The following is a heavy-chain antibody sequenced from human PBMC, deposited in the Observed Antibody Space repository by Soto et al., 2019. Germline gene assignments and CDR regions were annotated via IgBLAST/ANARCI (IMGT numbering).Heavy chain of an antibody. CDR2: INGSGGST. J-gene: IGHJ4*02. D-gene: IGHD2-15*01. CDR1: GFTFSSYA. V-gene: IGHV3-23*01. CDR3: AKPLNPADIVVVVAATYFDL. Sequence: EVQLLASGGGLVQPGGSLRLSCAASGFTFSSYAMSWVRQAPGKGLEWVSAINGSGGSTYYADSVKGRFTISRDNSKNTMYLQMNSLSAEDRAVYYCAKPLNPADIVVVVAATYFDLWGQGTLVTVSS.